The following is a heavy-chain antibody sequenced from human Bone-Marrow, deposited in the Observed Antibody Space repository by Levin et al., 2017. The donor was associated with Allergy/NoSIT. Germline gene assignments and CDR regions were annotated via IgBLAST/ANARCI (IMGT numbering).Heavy chain of an antibody. CDR2: ISKDGSDK. Sequence: SCAGSGFTFSNYAIHWVRQAPGKGLEWVAVISKDGSDKYYADSVKGRFTISRDDSKNTLYLQMNYLRAEDTAVYYCARGFCSGTTCFSLDFWGQGTLVTVSS. V-gene: IGHV3-30*04. D-gene: IGHD2-2*01. CDR3: ARGFCSGTTCFSLDF. J-gene: IGHJ4*02. CDR1: GFTFSNYA.